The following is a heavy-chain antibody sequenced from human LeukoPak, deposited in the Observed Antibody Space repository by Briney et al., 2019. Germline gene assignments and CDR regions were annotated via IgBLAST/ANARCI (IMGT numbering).Heavy chain of an antibody. CDR3: ARDTAVAYYGMDV. D-gene: IGHD5-18*01. V-gene: IGHV1-18*01. Sequence: ASVKVSCKASGYTYTSYGISWVRQAPGQGLEWMGWISAYNRNTNYAQKFQDRVTMTADSSTTTAYMELRSLTSDDTALYYCARDTAVAYYGMDVWGQGTTVTVCS. CDR1: GYTYTSYG. CDR2: ISAYNRNT. J-gene: IGHJ6*02.